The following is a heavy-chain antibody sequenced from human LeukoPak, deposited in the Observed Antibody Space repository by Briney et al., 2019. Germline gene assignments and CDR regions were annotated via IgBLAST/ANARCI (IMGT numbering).Heavy chain of an antibody. V-gene: IGHV3-23*01. CDR2: INGGNDAT. CDR1: GFTVINYA. J-gene: IGHJ4*02. D-gene: IGHD3-22*01. Sequence: PGGSLRLSCAASGFTVINYAMAWVRQAPGKGLEWVSAINGGNDATNYANSVKGRFTISRDNSRNTLYLQMNSLRAEDTALYYCAKDNEAYYYDSSGYHPPIDYWGQGTLVTVSS. CDR3: AKDNEAYYYDSSGYHPPIDY.